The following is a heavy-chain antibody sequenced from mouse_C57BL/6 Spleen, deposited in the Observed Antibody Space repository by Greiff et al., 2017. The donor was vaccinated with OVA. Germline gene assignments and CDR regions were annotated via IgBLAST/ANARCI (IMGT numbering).Heavy chain of an antibody. D-gene: IGHD1-1*01. CDR1: GYTFTSYW. V-gene: IGHV1-52*01. CDR2: IDPSDSET. CDR3: ARRYYGTPYAMDY. Sequence: VQLQQPGAELVRPGSSVKLSCKASGYTFTSYWMHWVKQRPIQGLEWIGNIDPSDSETHYNQKFKDKATLTVDKSSSTAYMQLSSLTSEDSAVYYCARRYYGTPYAMDYWGQGTSVTVSS. J-gene: IGHJ4*01.